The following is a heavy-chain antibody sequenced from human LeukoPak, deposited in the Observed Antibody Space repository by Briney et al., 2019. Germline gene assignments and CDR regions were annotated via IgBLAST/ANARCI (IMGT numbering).Heavy chain of an antibody. Sequence: ASVKVSCKASGYTFTSYGTSWVRQAPGQGLEWMGWISAYNGNTNYAQKLQGRVTMTTDTSTSTAYMELRSLRSDDTAVYYCAVYCGGDCYKYFQHWGQGTLVTVSS. V-gene: IGHV1-18*01. J-gene: IGHJ1*01. D-gene: IGHD2-21*02. CDR3: AVYCGGDCYKYFQH. CDR2: ISAYNGNT. CDR1: GYTFTSYG.